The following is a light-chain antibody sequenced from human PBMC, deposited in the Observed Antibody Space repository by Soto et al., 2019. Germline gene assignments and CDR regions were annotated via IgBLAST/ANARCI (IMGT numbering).Light chain of an antibody. J-gene: IGLJ1*01. CDR1: SSDVGGYKY. CDR3: SSYTTSNTLV. V-gene: IGLV2-14*01. Sequence: QSALTQPASVSGSPGQSITISCSGTSSDVGGYKYVSWYQQHPGKAPKLMIYEVSYRPSGVSNRFSGSKSDNTASLTISGLQAEDEADYYCSSYTTSNTLVFGTGTKLTVL. CDR2: EVS.